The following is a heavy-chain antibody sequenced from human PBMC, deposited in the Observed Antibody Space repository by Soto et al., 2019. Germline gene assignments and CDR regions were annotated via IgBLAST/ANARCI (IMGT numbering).Heavy chain of an antibody. V-gene: IGHV1-3*05. D-gene: IGHD2-8*01. CDR1: GYTFTSYA. CDR3: ARDLGYCTNGVCYPAWFDP. Sequence: QVHLVQSGAEEKKPGASVKVSCKASGYTFTSYAMYWVRQAPGQRLEWMGWINAGNGNTKYSQKFQGRVTITRDTPASTAYMELSSLRSEDTAVYYCARDLGYCTNGVCYPAWFDPWGQGTLVTVSS. CDR2: INAGNGNT. J-gene: IGHJ5*02.